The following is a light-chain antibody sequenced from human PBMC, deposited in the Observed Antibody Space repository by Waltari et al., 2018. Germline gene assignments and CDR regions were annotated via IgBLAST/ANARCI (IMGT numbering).Light chain of an antibody. V-gene: IGLV1-51*02. CDR1: TPNLGDNY. CDR2: GND. Sequence: QSVLTQPPSVSAAPGQKVTISCSGSTPNLGDNYVSWYQQFPGAAPKVLIYGNDKRTTGTPDRFSASKSGTSATLDITGLQTGDEADYFCGTWDNTLSPVFGGGTTVTVL. CDR3: GTWDNTLSPV. J-gene: IGLJ2*01.